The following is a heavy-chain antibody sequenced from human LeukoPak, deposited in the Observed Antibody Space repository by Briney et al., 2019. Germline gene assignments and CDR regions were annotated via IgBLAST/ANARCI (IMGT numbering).Heavy chain of an antibody. CDR2: MNPNSGNT. Sequence: ASVKVSCKASGYTFTSYDINWVRQATGQGLEWMGWMNPNSGNTGYAQKFQGRVTMTRNTSISTAYMGLSSLRSEDTAVYYCARRGCSGGSCYRDDAFDIWGQGTMVTVSS. D-gene: IGHD2-15*01. CDR1: GYTFTSYD. J-gene: IGHJ3*02. CDR3: ARRGCSGGSCYRDDAFDI. V-gene: IGHV1-8*01.